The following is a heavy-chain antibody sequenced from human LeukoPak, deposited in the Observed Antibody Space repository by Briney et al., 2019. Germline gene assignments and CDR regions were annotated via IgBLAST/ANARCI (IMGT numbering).Heavy chain of an antibody. J-gene: IGHJ5*02. CDR1: GGSISSYY. CDR3: ARDIVDSSGWYGNWFDP. Sequence: SETLSRTCTVSGGSISSYYWSWIRQPAGKGLEWIGRIYTSGSTNYNPSLKSRVTMSVDTSKNQFSLKLSSVTAADTAVYYCARDIVDSSGWYGNWFDPWGQGTLVTVSS. V-gene: IGHV4-4*07. CDR2: IYTSGST. D-gene: IGHD6-19*01.